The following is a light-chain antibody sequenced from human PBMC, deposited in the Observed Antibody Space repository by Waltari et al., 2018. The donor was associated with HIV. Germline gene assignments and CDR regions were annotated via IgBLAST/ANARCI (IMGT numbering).Light chain of an antibody. V-gene: IGKV1-39*01. Sequence: DIQMTQSPSSLSASVGDRVTINCRASQSISSYLNWYQQKPGKAPKLLIYAASSLQSGVPSRFSGSGSGTDFTLTISSLHPEDFATYYCQQSYSTLLTFGGGTKVEIK. CDR1: QSISSY. CDR2: AAS. J-gene: IGKJ4*01. CDR3: QQSYSTLLT.